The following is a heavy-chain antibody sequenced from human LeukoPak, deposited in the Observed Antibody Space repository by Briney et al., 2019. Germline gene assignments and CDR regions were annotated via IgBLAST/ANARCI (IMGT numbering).Heavy chain of an antibody. J-gene: IGHJ4*02. CDR3: ARPFIGYSSGGYCFEY. CDR1: GGSISSGGYS. D-gene: IGHD6-19*01. V-gene: IGHV4-30-2*01. Sequence: SETLSLTCAVSGGSISSGGYSWSWIRQPPGQGLEWIGYIYHSGSTYYNPSLKSRATISVDTSKNQFSLKLSSVTAADTAVYYCARPFIGYSSGGYCFEYWGQGTLVTVSS. CDR2: IYHSGST.